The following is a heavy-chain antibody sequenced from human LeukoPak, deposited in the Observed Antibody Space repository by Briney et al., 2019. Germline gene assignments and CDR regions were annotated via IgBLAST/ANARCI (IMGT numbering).Heavy chain of an antibody. J-gene: IGHJ4*02. V-gene: IGHV3-7*01. Sequence: GGSLRLSCAASGFTFSRYWMNWVRQAPGKGLEWVANIKQDGSEKYSLDSLKGRFTISRDNAKNSVFLQMSSLRAEDTAVYYCARHRRYCSGDTCLIFDYWGQGTLVTVSS. D-gene: IGHD2-15*01. CDR2: IKQDGSEK. CDR3: ARHRRYCSGDTCLIFDY. CDR1: GFTFSRYW.